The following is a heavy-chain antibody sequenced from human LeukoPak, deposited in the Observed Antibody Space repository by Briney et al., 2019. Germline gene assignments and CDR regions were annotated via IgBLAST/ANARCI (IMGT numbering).Heavy chain of an antibody. CDR3: AGEQLPTGNWFDP. V-gene: IGHV1-2*02. CDR2: INPNSGGT. Sequence: ASVKVSCKASGYTFTCYYMHWVRQAPGQGLEWMGWINPNSGGTNYAQKFQGRVTMTRDTSISTAYMELSRLRSDDTAVYYCAGEQLPTGNWFDPWGQGTLVTVSS. CDR1: GYTFTCYY. D-gene: IGHD5-18*01. J-gene: IGHJ5*02.